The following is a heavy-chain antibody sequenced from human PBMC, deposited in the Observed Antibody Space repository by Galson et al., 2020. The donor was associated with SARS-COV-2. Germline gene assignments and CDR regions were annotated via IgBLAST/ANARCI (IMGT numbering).Heavy chain of an antibody. Sequence: ASVKVSCKASGYTFTSYGISWVRQAPGQGLEWMGWISAYNGNTNYAQKLQGRVTMTTDTSTSTAYMELRSLRSDDTAVYYCARDRYVVVTAITIHYYYYGMDVWGQGTTVTVSS. CDR2: ISAYNGNT. CDR1: GYTFTSYG. CDR3: ARDRYVVVTAITIHYYYYGMDV. V-gene: IGHV1-18*04. D-gene: IGHD2-21*02. J-gene: IGHJ6*02.